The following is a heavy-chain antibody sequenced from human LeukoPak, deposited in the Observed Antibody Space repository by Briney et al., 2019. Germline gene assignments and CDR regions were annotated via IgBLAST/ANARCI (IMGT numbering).Heavy chain of an antibody. CDR1: GGSFSGYY. J-gene: IGHJ5*02. Sequence: SETLSLTCAVYGGSFSGYYWSWIRQPPGKGLEWIGEINHSGSTNYNPSLKSRVTISVDTSKNQFSLKLSSVTAADTAVYCCARGRITIFGVVKFVRRWFDPWGQGTLVTVSS. CDR3: ARGRITIFGVVKFVRRWFDP. D-gene: IGHD3-3*01. V-gene: IGHV4-34*01. CDR2: INHSGST.